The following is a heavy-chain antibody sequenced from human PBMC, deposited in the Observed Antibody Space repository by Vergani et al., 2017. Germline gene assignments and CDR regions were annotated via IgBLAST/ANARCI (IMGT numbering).Heavy chain of an antibody. CDR2: IYYSGST. CDR1: GGSISSGGYY. V-gene: IGHV4-31*03. D-gene: IGHD2-15*01. CDR3: ARARIAATPTPDAFDI. J-gene: IGHJ3*02. Sequence: QVQLQESGPGLVKPSQTLSLTCTVSGGSISSGGYYWSWIRQHPGKGLEWIGYIYYSGSTYYNPSLKSRVTISVDTSKNQFSLKLSSVTAADPAVYYCARARIAATPTPDAFDIWGQGTMVTVSS.